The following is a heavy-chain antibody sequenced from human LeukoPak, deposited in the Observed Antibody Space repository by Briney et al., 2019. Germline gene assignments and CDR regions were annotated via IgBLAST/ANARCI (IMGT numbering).Heavy chain of an antibody. J-gene: IGHJ4*02. CDR1: GYTFTGYY. D-gene: IGHD3-16*02. Sequence: GASVKVSCKASGYTFTGYYMHWVRQAPGQGLEWMGWINPNSGGTNYAQKFQGRVTMTRDTSISTAYMELRSLRSDDTAVYYCARGRIMITFGGVIVKDFDYWGQGTLVTVSS. CDR2: INPNSGGT. V-gene: IGHV1-2*02. CDR3: ARGRIMITFGGVIVKDFDY.